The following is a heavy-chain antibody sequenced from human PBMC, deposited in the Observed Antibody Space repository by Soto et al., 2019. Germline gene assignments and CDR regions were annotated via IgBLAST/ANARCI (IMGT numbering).Heavy chain of an antibody. J-gene: IGHJ6*03. D-gene: IGHD1-20*01. CDR1: GYTFTSYG. CDR2: ISAYNGNT. Sequence: GASVKVSCKASGYTFTSYGISWVRQAPGQGLEWMGWISAYNGNTNYAQKLQGRVTMTTDTSTSTAYMELRSLRSDDTAVYYCARDWVTGTTWQRQARPYYYSNTNLWGKATTVTASS. V-gene: IGHV1-18*01. CDR3: ARDWVTGTTWQRQARPYYYSNTNL.